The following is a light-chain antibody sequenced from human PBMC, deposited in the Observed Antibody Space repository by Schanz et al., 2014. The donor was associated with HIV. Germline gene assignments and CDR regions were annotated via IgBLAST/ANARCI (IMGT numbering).Light chain of an antibody. CDR1: SGSVSASYF. V-gene: IGLV8-61*01. J-gene: IGLJ3*02. Sequence: QAVVTQEPSFSVSPGGTVTLTCGLSSGSVSASYFPSWYQQTPGQAPRTLIYNTNIRFSGVPDRFSGSILGNRAALTITGAQADDESDYYCVLYMGSGFWVFGGGTQLTVL. CDR2: NTN. CDR3: VLYMGSGFWV.